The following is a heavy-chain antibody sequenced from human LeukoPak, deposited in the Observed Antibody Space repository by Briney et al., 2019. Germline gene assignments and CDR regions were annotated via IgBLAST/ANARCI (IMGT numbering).Heavy chain of an antibody. CDR1: GGTFSSYT. CDR3: ARDRGQLWLCD. Sequence: SVKVSCKASGGTFSSYTISWVRQAPGQGLEWMGRIIPILGIANYAQKFQGRVTITADKSTSTAYMELSSLRSDDTAVYYCARDRGQLWLCDWGQGTLVTVSS. CDR2: IIPILGIA. J-gene: IGHJ4*02. V-gene: IGHV1-69*04. D-gene: IGHD5-18*01.